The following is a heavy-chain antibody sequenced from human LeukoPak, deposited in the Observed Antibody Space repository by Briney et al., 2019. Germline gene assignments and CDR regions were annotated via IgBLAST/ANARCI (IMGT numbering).Heavy chain of an antibody. J-gene: IGHJ4*02. D-gene: IGHD1-26*01. V-gene: IGHV3-30*04. Sequence: GGSLRLSCVASGFTFTGHTMHWVRQAPGKGLEWVAVVGVDERTIFYADSLKGRFTVSRDNSKNTVYLQMNSLRDEDTAFYYCAREKQSGGTSFDYWGQGSLVSVSS. CDR3: AREKQSGGTSFDY. CDR2: VGVDERTI. CDR1: GFTFTGHT.